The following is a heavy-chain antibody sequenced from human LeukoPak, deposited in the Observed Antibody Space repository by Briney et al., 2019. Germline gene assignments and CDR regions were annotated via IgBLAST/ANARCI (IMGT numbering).Heavy chain of an antibody. D-gene: IGHD2-15*01. CDR2: IYYSGST. CDR1: GGSISSSSYY. J-gene: IGHJ5*02. V-gene: IGHV4-39*01. Sequence: SETLSLTCTVSGGSISSSSYYWGWIRQPPGKGLEWIGSIYYSGSTYYNPSLKSRVTISVDTSKNQFSLKLSSVTAADTAVYYCARQDIVVVVAATRVALGNWFDPWGQGTLVTVSS. CDR3: ARQDIVVVVAATRVALGNWFDP.